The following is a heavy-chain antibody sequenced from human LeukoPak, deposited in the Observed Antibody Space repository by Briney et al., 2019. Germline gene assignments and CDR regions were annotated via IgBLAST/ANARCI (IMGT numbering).Heavy chain of an antibody. J-gene: IGHJ4*02. CDR3: ARESGEGGYDSSGYYGFYFDY. CDR2: INPSGGST. Sequence: ASVKVSCKASGYTFSSYGISWVRQAPGQGLEWMGIINPSGGSTSYAQKFQGRVTMTRDTSTSTVYMELSSLRSEDTAVYYCARESGEGGYDSSGYYGFYFDYWGQGTLVTVSS. D-gene: IGHD3-22*01. V-gene: IGHV1-46*01. CDR1: GYTFSSYG.